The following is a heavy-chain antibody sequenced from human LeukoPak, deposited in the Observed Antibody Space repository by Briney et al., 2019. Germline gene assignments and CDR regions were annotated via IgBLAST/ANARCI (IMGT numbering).Heavy chain of an antibody. CDR3: ARDGEYCSSTSCSWHYGMDV. CDR2: IIPIFSTA. V-gene: IGHV1-69*13. D-gene: IGHD2-2*01. J-gene: IGHJ6*04. CDR1: GGTFTTYA. Sequence: APSLRVSSTASGGTFTTYAISWVRQAPGHGLEWMGGIIPIFSTANYAQKSQGRVTITADESTSTAYMELSSLRSEDTAVYYCARDGEYCSSTSCSWHYGMDVWGKGTTVTVSS.